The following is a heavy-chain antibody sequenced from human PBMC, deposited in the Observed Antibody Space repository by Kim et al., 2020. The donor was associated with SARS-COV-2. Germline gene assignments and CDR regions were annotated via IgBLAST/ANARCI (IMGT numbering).Heavy chain of an antibody. CDR1: GFTFGDYA. J-gene: IGHJ3*02. CDR2: ISWNSGSI. CDR3: AKDKTMMPRSAFDI. Sequence: GGSLRLSCAASGFTFGDYAMHWVRQAPGKGLEWVSGISWNSGSIGYADSVKGRFTISRDNAKNSLYLQMNSLRAEDTALYYCAKDKTMMPRSAFDIWGKGTMVTVSS. V-gene: IGHV3-9*01. D-gene: IGHD3-22*01.